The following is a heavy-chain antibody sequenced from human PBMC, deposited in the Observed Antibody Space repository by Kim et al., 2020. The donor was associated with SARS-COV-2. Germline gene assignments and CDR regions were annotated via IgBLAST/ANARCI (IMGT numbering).Heavy chain of an antibody. V-gene: IGHV1-69*13. J-gene: IGHJ4*02. CDR1: GGTFSSYA. D-gene: IGHD2-15*01. CDR2: IIPIFGTA. CDR3: ARWDGGSYNLPIDDY. Sequence: SVKVSCKASGGTFSSYAISWVRQAPGQGLEWMGGIIPIFGTANYAQKFQGRVTITADESTSTAYMELSSLRSEDTAVYYCARWDGGSYNLPIDDYWGQETLVTLSS.